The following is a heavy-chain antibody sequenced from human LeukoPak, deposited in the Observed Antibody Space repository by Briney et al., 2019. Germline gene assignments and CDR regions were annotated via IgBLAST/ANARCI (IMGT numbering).Heavy chain of an antibody. CDR1: GFTFSSYA. D-gene: IGHD2-15*01. J-gene: IGHJ3*02. Sequence: GGSLRLSCAASGFTFSSYAMSWVRQAPGKGLEWVSAISGSGGSTYYADSVKGRFIISRDNGKNSLLLQMNSLRAEDTALYYCARGYSRAAFDIWGQGTVVAVSS. CDR3: ARGYSRAAFDI. V-gene: IGHV3-23*01. CDR2: ISGSGGST.